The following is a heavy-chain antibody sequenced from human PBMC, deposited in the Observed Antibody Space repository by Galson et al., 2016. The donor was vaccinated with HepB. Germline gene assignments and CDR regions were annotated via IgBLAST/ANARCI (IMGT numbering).Heavy chain of an antibody. V-gene: IGHV3-30*18. J-gene: IGHJ4*02. D-gene: IGHD3-9*01. CDR2: ISYAGNNK. CDR1: GFTFSTCG. CDR3: AKGRGTLTGYLLTD. Sequence: SLRLSCAASGFTFSTCGMHWVRQAPGKGLEWVAIISYAGNNKYYADSVKGRFTISRDNSKNTLYLQMNSLRAEDTAVYYCAKGRGTLTGYLLTDWGQGTLVTVSS.